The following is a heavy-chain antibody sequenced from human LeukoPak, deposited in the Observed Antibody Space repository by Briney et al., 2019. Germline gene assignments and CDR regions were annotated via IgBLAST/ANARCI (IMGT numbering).Heavy chain of an antibody. CDR2: IIGSGDRT. D-gene: IGHD6-19*01. CDR1: GFTFSSYV. Sequence: GGSLRLSCAASGFTFSSYVMSWVRQAPGKGLEWVSAIIGSGDRTYYADSVKSRFTISRDNSKNTVYLQMNSLRAEDTAVYYCAKRGPAGAGKSPDYFDYWGQGTLVTVSS. CDR3: AKRGPAGAGKSPDYFDY. V-gene: IGHV3-23*01. J-gene: IGHJ4*02.